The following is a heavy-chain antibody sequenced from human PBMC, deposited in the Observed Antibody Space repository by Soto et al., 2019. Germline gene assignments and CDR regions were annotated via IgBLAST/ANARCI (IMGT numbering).Heavy chain of an antibody. D-gene: IGHD5-18*01. J-gene: IGHJ4*02. CDR2: INPDGSAT. Sequence: GGSLRLSCAASGFTFSSYWMHWVRQAPGKGLVWVSRINPDGSATNYADSVKGRFTISRDNAKDTLYLQMNSLRAEDTAVFYCGRGGSDSPMAPGYWGQGTLVTVSS. CDR3: GRGGSDSPMAPGY. CDR1: GFTFSSYW. V-gene: IGHV3-74*01.